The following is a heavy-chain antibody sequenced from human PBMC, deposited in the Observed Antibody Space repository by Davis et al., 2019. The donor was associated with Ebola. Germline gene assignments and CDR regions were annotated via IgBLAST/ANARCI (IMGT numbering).Heavy chain of an antibody. CDR2: ISSSSSYI. Sequence: GESLKISCAASGFTFRSYSMNWVRQAPGKGLEWVSSISSSSSYIYYADSLKGRFTISRDNAKNSLYPQMNSLRAEDTAVYYCARARDGYNCPDYWGQGTLVTVSS. CDR1: GFTFRSYS. J-gene: IGHJ4*02. CDR3: ARARDGYNCPDY. D-gene: IGHD5-24*01. V-gene: IGHV3-21*01.